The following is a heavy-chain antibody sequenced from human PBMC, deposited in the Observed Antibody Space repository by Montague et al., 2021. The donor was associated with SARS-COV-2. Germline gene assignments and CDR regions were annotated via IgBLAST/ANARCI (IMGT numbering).Heavy chain of an antibody. CDR3: ARIPVGSKYYFDF. CDR2: TYYRSKWYN. V-gene: IGHV6-1*01. CDR1: GDSVSSNIAT. D-gene: IGHD2-2*01. J-gene: IGHJ4*02. Sequence: CAISGDSVSSNIATWNWIRQSPSRGLGWLGRTYYRSKWYNDYAESVKSRITIDPDTSKHQFSLHLSSVTPEDTAVYYCARIPVGSKYYFDFWGQGTLVTVSS.